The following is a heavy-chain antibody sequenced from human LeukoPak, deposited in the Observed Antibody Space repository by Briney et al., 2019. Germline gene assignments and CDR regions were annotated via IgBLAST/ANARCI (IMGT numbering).Heavy chain of an antibody. J-gene: IGHJ4*02. CDR2: INHSGST. V-gene: IGHV4-34*01. D-gene: IGHD3-10*01. CDR3: ARPRYGSGSLDS. Sequence: PSETLSLTCAVYGGSFSGHYWAWIRQPPGKGLEWIGEINHSGSTTYNPSLNSRVTISVDTSKNQFSLRLSSVTAADTAVYYCARPRYGSGSLDSWGQGTLVTVSS. CDR1: GGSFSGHY.